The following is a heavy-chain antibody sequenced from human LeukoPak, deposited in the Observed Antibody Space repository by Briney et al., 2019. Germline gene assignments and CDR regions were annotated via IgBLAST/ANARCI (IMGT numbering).Heavy chain of an antibody. V-gene: IGHV3-48*03. CDR3: ASSSGWYNQKFDP. J-gene: IGHJ5*02. CDR1: GFTFSSYE. D-gene: IGHD6-19*01. CDR2: ISSSGSTI. Sequence: GGSLRLSCAASGFTFSSYEMNWVRQAPGKGLEWVSYISSSGSTIYYADSVKGRFTISRDNAKNSLYLQMNSLRAEDTAVYYCASSSGWYNQKFDPWGQGTLVTVSS.